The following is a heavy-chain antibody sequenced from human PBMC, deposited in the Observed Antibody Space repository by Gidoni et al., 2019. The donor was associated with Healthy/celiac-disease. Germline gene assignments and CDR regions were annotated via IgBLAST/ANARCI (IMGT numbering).Heavy chain of an antibody. D-gene: IGHD1-26*01. J-gene: IGHJ5*02. V-gene: IGHV4-59*01. Sequence: QVQLQEAGPGLVKPSETLSLTCTVSGGSISSYYRIWIRQPPGKGLEWIGYIYYSGSTNYNPSLRSRVTISVDTSKNQFSLKLSSVTAADTAVYYCASSGRVGADPHWFDPWGQGTLVTVSS. CDR1: GGSISSYY. CDR3: ASSGRVGADPHWFDP. CDR2: IYYSGST.